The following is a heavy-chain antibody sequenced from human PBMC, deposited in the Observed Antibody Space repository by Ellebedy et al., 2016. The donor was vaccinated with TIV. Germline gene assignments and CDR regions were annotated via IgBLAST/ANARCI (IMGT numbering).Heavy chain of an antibody. CDR1: GFTFSSYS. J-gene: IGHJ4*02. Sequence: GESLKISXAASGFTFSSYSMSWVRQAPGKGLECVSSISLSSDMDNADSVKGRFTISRDNDKKSLYLQMNSLRAEDTAVYYCVRDLVYGDYVFDYWGQGTLVTVSS. CDR2: ISLSSDM. CDR3: VRDLVYGDYVFDY. D-gene: IGHD4-17*01. V-gene: IGHV3-21*01.